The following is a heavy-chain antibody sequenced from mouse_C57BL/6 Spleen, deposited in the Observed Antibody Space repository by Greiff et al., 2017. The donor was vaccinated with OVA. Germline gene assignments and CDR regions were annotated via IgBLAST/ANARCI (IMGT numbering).Heavy chain of an antibody. V-gene: IGHV1-53*01. CDR2: INPSHGGT. D-gene: IGHD1-1*01. CDR3: ARSDYYGSSYRRYFDV. Sequence: VQLQQPGTELVKPGASVKLSCKASGYTFTSYWMHWVKQRPGQGLEWIGNINPSHGGTNYNEKFKSKATLPVDKSSSTAYMQLSSLTSEDSAVYYCARSDYYGSSYRRYFDVWGTGTTVTVSS. CDR1: GYTFTSYW. J-gene: IGHJ1*03.